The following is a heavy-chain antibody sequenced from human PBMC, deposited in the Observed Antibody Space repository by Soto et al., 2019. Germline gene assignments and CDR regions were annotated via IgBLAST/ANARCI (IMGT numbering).Heavy chain of an antibody. CDR2: IIPIFGTP. J-gene: IGHJ4*02. Sequence: ASVKVSCKASGDTFSSYAITWVRQAPGQGLEWMGGIIPIFGTPKYVQNFQGRVTITADKSTTTAYMELSSLRSEDTAVYYCARDGPMVRGLIDYYFDYWGQGTLVTVSS. D-gene: IGHD3-10*01. V-gene: IGHV1-69*06. CDR1: GDTFSSYA. CDR3: ARDGPMVRGLIDYYFDY.